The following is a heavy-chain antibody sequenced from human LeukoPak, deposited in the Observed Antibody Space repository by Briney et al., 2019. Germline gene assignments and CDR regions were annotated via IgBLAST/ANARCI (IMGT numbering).Heavy chain of an antibody. CDR1: GYTFTSYG. D-gene: IGHD6-19*01. V-gene: IGHV1-18*01. CDR3: ARWDGYSSGWFDYYYYMDV. CDR2: ISAYNGNT. J-gene: IGHJ6*03. Sequence: ASVKVSCKASGYTFTSYGISWVRQAPGQRLEWMGWISAYNGNTNYAQKLQGRVTMTTDTSTSTAYMELRSLRSDDTAVYYCARWDGYSSGWFDYYYYMDVWGKGTTVTISS.